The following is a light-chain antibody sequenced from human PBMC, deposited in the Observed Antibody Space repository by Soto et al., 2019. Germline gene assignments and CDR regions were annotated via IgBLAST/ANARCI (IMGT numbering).Light chain of an antibody. CDR3: QQYSSSPPYT. Sequence: EVVLTQSPGTLSSSPGERATLSCRASQSVSNNYLAWYQQKPGQSPKLLIFGSSNRETVIPDRFSGSGSGTDFTLTISSLEPDDFAVYYCQQYSSSPPYTFGQGTKLEIK. V-gene: IGKV3-20*01. J-gene: IGKJ2*01. CDR1: QSVSNNY. CDR2: GSS.